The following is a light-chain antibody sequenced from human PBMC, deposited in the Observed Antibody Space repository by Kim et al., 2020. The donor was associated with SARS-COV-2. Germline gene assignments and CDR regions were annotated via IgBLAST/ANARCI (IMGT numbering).Light chain of an antibody. Sequence: EIVLTQSPATLSLSPGERATLSCRASQSVSSYLAWYQQKPGQAPRLLIYDASNRATGIPARFSGSGSGTDFTLTISSLEPEDFAVYYCQQHSNWPPITFGQGTRLGIK. CDR3: QQHSNWPPIT. CDR2: DAS. J-gene: IGKJ5*01. CDR1: QSVSSY. V-gene: IGKV3-11*01.